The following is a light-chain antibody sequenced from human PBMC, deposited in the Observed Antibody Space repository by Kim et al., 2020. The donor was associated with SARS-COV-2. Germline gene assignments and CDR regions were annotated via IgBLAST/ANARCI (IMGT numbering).Light chain of an antibody. CDR2: EDN. J-gene: IGLJ3*02. CDR3: QSYDSSITV. CDR1: SGSIASNY. Sequence: GKTVTISCTGSSGSIASNYVQWYQQRPGSAPTTVIYEDNQRPSGVPDRFSGSIDSSSNSASLTISGLKTEDEADYYCQSYDSSITVFGGGTQLTVL. V-gene: IGLV6-57*02.